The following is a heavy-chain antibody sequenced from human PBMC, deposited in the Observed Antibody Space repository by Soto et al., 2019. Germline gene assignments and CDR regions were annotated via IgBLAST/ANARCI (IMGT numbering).Heavy chain of an antibody. Sequence: QVHLQESGPGLVKPSQTLSLTCTVSGGSISSADNTWAWIRQHPGKALEWIAYIYHSGTTNYNPSLRSRVTMSEDTSKNQISLRLTSLTAADTAVYYCARGSTVTAYFDYWGQGTLVTVSS. V-gene: IGHV4-31*03. CDR1: GGSISSADNT. CDR2: IYHSGTT. J-gene: IGHJ4*02. CDR3: ARGSTVTAYFDY. D-gene: IGHD2-21*02.